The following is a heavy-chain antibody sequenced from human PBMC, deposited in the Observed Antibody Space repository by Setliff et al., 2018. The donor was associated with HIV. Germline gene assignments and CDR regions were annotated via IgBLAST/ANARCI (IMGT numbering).Heavy chain of an antibody. D-gene: IGHD2-2*01. CDR2: IAPNSGDT. CDR1: GYTFGYNY. V-gene: IGHV1-2*06. Sequence: ASVKVSCKTSGYTFGYNYIHWVRQAPGQGLEWMGRIAPNSGDTKYAQKFAGRVTVTRDTSINTVYMEVSSLGSDDTAVYYCARDVPTYCSSINCYDTMNQNWFDPWGQGTLVTVSS. CDR3: ARDVPTYCSSINCYDTMNQNWFDP. J-gene: IGHJ5*02.